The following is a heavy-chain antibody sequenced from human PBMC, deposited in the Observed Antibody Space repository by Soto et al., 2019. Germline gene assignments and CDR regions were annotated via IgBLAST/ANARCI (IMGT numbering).Heavy chain of an antibody. V-gene: IGHV4-59*01. CDR2: IYYTGTT. D-gene: IGHD3-3*01. Sequence: SETLSLTCTVSGGSISSYYWSWIRQPPGKGLEWIGYIYYTGTTNYNPSLKSRVTISVDTSRNQFSLKLRSVAPADTAVYYCARGPNSDFWSGYFRGWGQGALVTVSS. J-gene: IGHJ4*02. CDR1: GGSISSYY. CDR3: ARGPNSDFWSGYFRG.